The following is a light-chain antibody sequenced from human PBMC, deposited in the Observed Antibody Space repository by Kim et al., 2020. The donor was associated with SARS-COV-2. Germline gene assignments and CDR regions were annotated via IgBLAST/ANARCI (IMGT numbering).Light chain of an antibody. CDR1: SSDVVGYTY. CDR2: DVS. J-gene: IGLJ3*02. V-gene: IGLV2-11*01. Sequence: GQSVTCSCTGTSSDVVGYTYVSWYQQHPGKAPKLMIYDVSKLPSGVSDRFSGSKSGNTASLTISGLQAEDEADYYCCSYAGSYTWVFGGGTQLTVL. CDR3: CSYAGSYTWV.